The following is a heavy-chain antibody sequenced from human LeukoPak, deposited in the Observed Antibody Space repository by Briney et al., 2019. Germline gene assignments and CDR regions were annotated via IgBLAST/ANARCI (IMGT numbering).Heavy chain of an antibody. J-gene: IGHJ4*02. CDR3: ASYLSGWPMKY. D-gene: IGHD6-19*01. Sequence: ASVKVSCKASGGTFSSYAISWVRQAPGQGLEWMGIINPSGGSTSYAQKFQGRVTMTRDMSTSTVYMELSSLRSEDTAVYYCASYLSGWPMKYWGQGTLVTVSS. CDR1: GGTFSSYA. V-gene: IGHV1-46*01. CDR2: INPSGGST.